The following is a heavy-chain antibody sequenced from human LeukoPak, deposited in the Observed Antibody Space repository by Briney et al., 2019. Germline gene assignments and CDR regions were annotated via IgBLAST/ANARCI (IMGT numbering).Heavy chain of an antibody. CDR3: ARHGTRAAAGIFGRF. J-gene: IGHJ6*04. Sequence: SETLSLTCAVYGGSFSGYYWSWIRQPPGKGLEWIGEINHSGSTNYNPSLESRVTISVETSKNQFSLKLSSVTDADTAVYYCARHGTRAAAGIFGRFWGKGTTVTVSS. V-gene: IGHV4-34*01. D-gene: IGHD6-13*01. CDR1: GGSFSGYY. CDR2: INHSGST.